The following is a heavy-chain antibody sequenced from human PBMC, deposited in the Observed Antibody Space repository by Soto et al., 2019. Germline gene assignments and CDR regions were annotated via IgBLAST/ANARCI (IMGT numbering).Heavy chain of an antibody. CDR2: IYYSGST. CDR1: GGSISSGGYY. J-gene: IGHJ5*02. Sequence: ASETLSLTCTVSGGSISSGGYYWSWIRQHPGKGLEWIGCIYYSGSTYYNPSLKSRVTISVDTSKNQFSLKLSSVTAAVTAVYYCARGGDYYGSGSYILRFDPWGQGTLVTVSS. D-gene: IGHD3-10*01. V-gene: IGHV4-31*03. CDR3: ARGGDYYGSGSYILRFDP.